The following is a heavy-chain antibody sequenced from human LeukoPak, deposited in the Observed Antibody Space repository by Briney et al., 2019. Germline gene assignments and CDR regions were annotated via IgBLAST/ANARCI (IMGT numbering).Heavy chain of an antibody. J-gene: IGHJ4*02. CDR2: INPNSGGT. Sequence: ASVKVSCEASGYTFTSYGISWVRQAPGQGLEWMGWINPNSGGTNYAQKFQGRVTMTRDTSISTAYMELSRLRSDDTAVYYCARDHPNSSGWYGYWGQGTLVTVSS. CDR1: GYTFTSYG. D-gene: IGHD6-19*01. V-gene: IGHV1-2*02. CDR3: ARDHPNSSGWYGY.